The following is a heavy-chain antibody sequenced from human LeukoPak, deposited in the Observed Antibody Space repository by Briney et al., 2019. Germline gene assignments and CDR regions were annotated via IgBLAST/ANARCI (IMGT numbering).Heavy chain of an antibody. V-gene: IGHV3-30*02. J-gene: IGHJ4*02. CDR2: MRFDGSNK. CDR3: GSSGPQGGYFDY. CDR1: VFTFSSYG. D-gene: IGHD2-15*01. Sequence: GGSLRLSCAASVFTFSSYGMHWVREAPGKGLERVAFMRFDGSNKYYADSVKGRFTISKDNSKNTLYLQMNSLRAEDTAVYYCGSSGPQGGYFDYWGQGTLVTVSS.